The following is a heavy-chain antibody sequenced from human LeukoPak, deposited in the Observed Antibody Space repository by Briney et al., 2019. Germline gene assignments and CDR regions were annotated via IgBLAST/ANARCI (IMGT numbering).Heavy chain of an antibody. J-gene: IGHJ4*02. D-gene: IGHD3-9*01. Sequence: GGSLRLSCAASGFTFSSYAMHWVRQAPGKGLEWVAVISYDGSNKYYADSVKGRFTISRDNSKNTLYLQMNSLRAEDTAVYYCARSGTNYVRYFDWLLSYYFDYWGQGTLVTVSS. CDR1: GFTFSSYA. CDR3: ARSGTNYVRYFDWLLSYYFDY. CDR2: ISYDGSNK. V-gene: IGHV3-30-3*01.